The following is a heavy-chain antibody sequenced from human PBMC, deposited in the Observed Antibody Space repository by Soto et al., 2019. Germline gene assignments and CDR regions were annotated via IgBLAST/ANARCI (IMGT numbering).Heavy chain of an antibody. V-gene: IGHV4-34*01. CDR3: ATSLWFGTQVEL. J-gene: IGHJ5*02. CDR2: ISRSGTT. CDR1: GGYFNDNY. D-gene: IGHD3-10*01. Sequence: QVQLQQWGAGLLKPSETLSLSCAVYGGYFNDNYYTWFRQPPGKGLEWIGEISRSGTTKYIPSLKSGASILFDTSKTQVSLKVTSVTAADTAVYYCATSLWFGTQVELWGQGALVTVSS.